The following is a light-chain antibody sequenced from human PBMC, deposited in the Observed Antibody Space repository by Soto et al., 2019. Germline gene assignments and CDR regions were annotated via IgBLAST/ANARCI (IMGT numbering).Light chain of an antibody. J-gene: IGKJ5*01. CDR3: QQYYDWPIT. Sequence: EIVLTQSPCTLSWSTGERATLSCGASQSVSSSHLAWYQQKPGQAPRLVIYGASTRATGIPAMFSGSVSGTEFTLTISSLQSEDFAVYYCQQYYDWPITFGQGTRLEIK. CDR2: GAS. V-gene: IGKV3-15*01. CDR1: QSVSSSH.